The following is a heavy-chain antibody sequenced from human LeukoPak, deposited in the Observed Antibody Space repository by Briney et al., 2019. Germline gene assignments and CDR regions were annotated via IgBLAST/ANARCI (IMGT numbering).Heavy chain of an antibody. CDR2: IRYDGSNK. CDR3: ARDGAVAGTNNYYYMDV. V-gene: IGHV3-30*02. D-gene: IGHD6-19*01. J-gene: IGHJ6*03. Sequence: QPGGSLRLSCAASGFTFSSYGMHWVRQDPGKGLEWVAFIRYDGSNKYYADSVKGRFTISRDNSKNTLYLQMNSLRAEDTAVYYCARDGAVAGTNNYYYMDVWGKGTTVTISS. CDR1: GFTFSSYG.